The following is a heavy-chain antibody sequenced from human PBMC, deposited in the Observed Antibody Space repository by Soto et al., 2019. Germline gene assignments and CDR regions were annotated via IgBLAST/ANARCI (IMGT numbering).Heavy chain of an antibody. J-gene: IGHJ4*02. CDR1: GFTFENYA. D-gene: IGHD6-19*01. Sequence: GGSLRLSCAASGFTFENYAMHWVRQVPGKGLEWVSGISWESGIIGYADLVKGRFTISRDNAKNFLYLQMDSLRAEDTALYYCAKDNTGWSGSPIDYWGQGTLVTVSS. CDR3: AKDNTGWSGSPIDY. V-gene: IGHV3-9*01. CDR2: ISWESGII.